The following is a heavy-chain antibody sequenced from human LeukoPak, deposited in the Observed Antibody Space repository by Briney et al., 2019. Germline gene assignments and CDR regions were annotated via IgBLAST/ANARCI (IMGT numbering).Heavy chain of an antibody. J-gene: IGHJ3*02. CDR1: GGTFSSYA. V-gene: IGHV1-69*05. CDR3: ASQRGPVIDTGSPGAFDI. Sequence: GASVKVSCKASGGTFSSYAISWVRQAPGQGLEWMGGIIPIFGTANYAQKFQGRVTITTDESTSTAYMELSSLRSEDTAVYYCASQRGPVIDTGSPGAFDIWGQGTMVTVSS. D-gene: IGHD1-26*01. CDR2: IIPIFGTA.